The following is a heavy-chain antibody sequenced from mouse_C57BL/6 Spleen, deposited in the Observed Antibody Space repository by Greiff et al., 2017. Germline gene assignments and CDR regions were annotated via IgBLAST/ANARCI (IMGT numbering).Heavy chain of an antibody. CDR2: ISSGGDYI. D-gene: IGHD2-12*01. V-gene: IGHV5-9-1*02. J-gene: IGHJ4*01. Sequence: DVHLVESGEGLVKPGGSLKLSCAASGFTFSSYAMSWVRQTPEKRLEWVAYISSGGDYIYYADTVKGRFTISRDNARNTLYLQMSSLKSEDTAMYYCTRDELRGGYYAMDYWGQGTSVTVSS. CDR1: GFTFSSYA. CDR3: TRDELRGGYYAMDY.